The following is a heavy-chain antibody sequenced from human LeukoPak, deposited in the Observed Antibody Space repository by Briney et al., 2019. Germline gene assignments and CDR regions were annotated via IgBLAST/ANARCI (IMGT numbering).Heavy chain of an antibody. Sequence: GESLKISCKGSGYSFTSYWIGWVRQMPGKGLEWMGIIYPGDSDTRYSPSFEGQVTISADKSISTAYLQWSSLKASDTAMYYCARRGYCSGTSCHRHFDYWGQGTLVAVSP. D-gene: IGHD2-2*02. CDR3: ARRGYCSGTSCHRHFDY. CDR1: GYSFTSYW. V-gene: IGHV5-51*01. CDR2: IYPGDSDT. J-gene: IGHJ4*02.